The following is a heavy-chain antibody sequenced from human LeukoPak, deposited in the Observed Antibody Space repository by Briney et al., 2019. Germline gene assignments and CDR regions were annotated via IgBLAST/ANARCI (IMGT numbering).Heavy chain of an antibody. CDR3: ARAGYSYGPIGY. J-gene: IGHJ4*02. Sequence: SETLSLTCTVSGGSISSYYWSWIRQPPGKGLEWIGCIYYSGSTNYNPSLKSRVTISVDTSKNQFSLKLSSVTAADTAEYYCARAGYSYGPIGYWGQGTLVTVSS. V-gene: IGHV4-59*01. CDR1: GGSISSYY. CDR2: IYYSGST. D-gene: IGHD5-18*01.